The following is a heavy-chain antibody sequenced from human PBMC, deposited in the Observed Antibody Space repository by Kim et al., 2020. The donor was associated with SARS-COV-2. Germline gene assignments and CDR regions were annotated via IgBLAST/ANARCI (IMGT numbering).Heavy chain of an antibody. CDR1: GYTFTSYG. V-gene: IGHV1-18*04. CDR2: ISAYNGNT. CDR3: AREVGLITMVRGVIGGPRPFDY. J-gene: IGHJ4*02. Sequence: ASVKVSCKASGYTFTSYGISWVRQAPGQGLEWMGWISAYNGNTNYAQKLQGRVTMTTDTSTSTAYMELRSLRSDDTAVYYCAREVGLITMVRGVIGGPRPFDYWGQGTLVTVSS. D-gene: IGHD3-10*01.